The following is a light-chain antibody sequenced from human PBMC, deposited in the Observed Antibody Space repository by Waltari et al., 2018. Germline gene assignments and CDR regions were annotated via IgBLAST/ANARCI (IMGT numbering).Light chain of an antibody. V-gene: IGLV2-14*03. Sequence: YQQHPGRAPNLMIYDVTVRPSGISIRFSGSKSGNTASLTISGLRAEDEAYYYCTSYTTTSTLVLFGGGTKLTVL. J-gene: IGLJ2*01. CDR2: DVT. CDR3: TSYTTTSTLVL.